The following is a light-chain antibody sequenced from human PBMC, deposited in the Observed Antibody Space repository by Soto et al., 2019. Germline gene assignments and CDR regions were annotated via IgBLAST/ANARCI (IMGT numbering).Light chain of an antibody. CDR1: SSDVGGYKY. CDR2: EVS. J-gene: IGLJ3*02. CDR3: SSYTSSSTVV. Sequence: QSALTQPASVSGSPGQSITISCTGTSSDVGGYKYVSWYQQHPGKAPKLMIYEVSNRPSGVSDRFSGSKSGNTASLTISGLQAEDEADYYCSSYTSSSTVVFSGGTKLTVL. V-gene: IGLV2-14*01.